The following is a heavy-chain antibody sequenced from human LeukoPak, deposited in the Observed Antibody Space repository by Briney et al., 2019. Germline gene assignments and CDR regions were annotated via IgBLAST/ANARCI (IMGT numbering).Heavy chain of an antibody. Sequence: SETLSLTCAVYGGSFSGYYWSWIRQPPGKGLEWIGEINHSGSTNYNPSLKSRVTISVDTSKNQFSLKLSSVTAADTAVYYCARISYGYGAYYYYYYMDVWGKGTTVTISS. CDR2: INHSGST. CDR1: GGSFSGYY. V-gene: IGHV4-34*01. CDR3: ARISYGYGAYYYYYYMDV. D-gene: IGHD5-18*01. J-gene: IGHJ6*03.